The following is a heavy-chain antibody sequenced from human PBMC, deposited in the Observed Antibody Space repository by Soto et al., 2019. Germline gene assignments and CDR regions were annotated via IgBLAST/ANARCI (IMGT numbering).Heavy chain of an antibody. CDR3: ARGCRGWYDFDY. D-gene: IGHD6-19*01. J-gene: IGHJ4*02. CDR2: IYHSGST. V-gene: IGHV4-4*02. Sequence: SETLSLTCAVSGGSISSSNLWSWVRQPPGKGLEWIGEIYHSGSTNYNPSLKSRVTISVDKSKDQFSLKLSSVTAADTAVYYCARGCRGWYDFDYWGQGTLVTVSS. CDR1: GGSISSSNL.